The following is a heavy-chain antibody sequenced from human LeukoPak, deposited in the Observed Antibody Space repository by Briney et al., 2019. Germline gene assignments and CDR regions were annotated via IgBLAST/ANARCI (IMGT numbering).Heavy chain of an antibody. J-gene: IGHJ4*02. CDR2: IYPGDSDT. CDR1: GYSFTSYW. CDR3: ARHRRYFAWLPDY. Sequence: GESLKISCKGSGYSFTSYWIGWVRQMPGKGLEWMGIIYPGDSDTIYSPSFQGQVTISADKSISTAYPQWSSLKASETAMYYCARHRRYFAWLPDYWGQGTLVTVSS. V-gene: IGHV5-51*01. D-gene: IGHD3-9*01.